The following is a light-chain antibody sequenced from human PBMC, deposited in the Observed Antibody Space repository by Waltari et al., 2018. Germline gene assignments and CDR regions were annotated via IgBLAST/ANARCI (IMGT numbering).Light chain of an antibody. CDR1: QTLVYSDGNTY. Sequence: VVLPQSPLSLPVILGQPASIPCRPSQTLVYSDGNTYMNWFQQRPGQSPRRLIYKVSNRDAGGPARFSGSGSGTEYTLRISSVEAEDIGVYYCIQGNHEPPVYTFGQGTKVELK. CDR2: KVS. CDR3: IQGNHEPPVYT. V-gene: IGKV2-30*01. J-gene: IGKJ2*01.